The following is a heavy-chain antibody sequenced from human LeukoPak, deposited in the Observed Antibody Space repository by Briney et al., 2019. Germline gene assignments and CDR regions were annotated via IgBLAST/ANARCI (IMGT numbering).Heavy chain of an antibody. Sequence: GASVKVSCKASGYTFTDYYMHWVRQAPGQGLGWMGRINPNSGGTNYAQKFQGRVTMTRDTSISTAYMELSRLRSDDTAVYYCAREGEYDAFDIWGQGTMVTVSS. CDR1: GYTFTDYY. D-gene: IGHD2/OR15-2a*01. J-gene: IGHJ3*02. CDR3: AREGEYDAFDI. V-gene: IGHV1-2*06. CDR2: INPNSGGT.